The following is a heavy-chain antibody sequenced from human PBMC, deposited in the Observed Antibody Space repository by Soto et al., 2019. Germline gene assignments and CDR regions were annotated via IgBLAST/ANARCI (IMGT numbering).Heavy chain of an antibody. CDR2: ISSSSGTK. D-gene: IGHD3-22*01. J-gene: IGHJ6*02. V-gene: IGHV3-48*01. Sequence: GGSLRLSCAASGFIFSSYSMNWVRQTPGKGLEWVSYISSSSGTKYYADSVKGRFTISRDNAKNSLYLQLNSLRAEDTAVYYCARVTITYYYDSSGSDYAMDVWGQGTTVTVSS. CDR1: GFIFSSYS. CDR3: ARVTITYYYDSSGSDYAMDV.